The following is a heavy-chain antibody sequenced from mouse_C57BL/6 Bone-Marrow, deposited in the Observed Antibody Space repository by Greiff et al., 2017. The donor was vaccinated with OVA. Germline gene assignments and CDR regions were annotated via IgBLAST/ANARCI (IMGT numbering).Heavy chain of an antibody. V-gene: IGHV1-64*01. CDR3: ALIYYDYDDGFPYFDY. J-gene: IGHJ2*01. CDR2: IHPNSGST. D-gene: IGHD2-4*01. CDR1: GYTFTSYW. Sequence: VQLQQPGAELVKPGASVKLSCKASGYTFTSYWMHWVKQRPGQGLEWIGMIHPNSGSTNYNEKFKSKATLTVDKSSSTAYMQLSSLTSEDSAVYYCALIYYDYDDGFPYFDYWGQGTTLTVSS.